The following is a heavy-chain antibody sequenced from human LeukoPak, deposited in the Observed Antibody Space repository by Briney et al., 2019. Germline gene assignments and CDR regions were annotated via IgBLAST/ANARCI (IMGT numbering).Heavy chain of an antibody. J-gene: IGHJ3*02. CDR1: GGSISSYY. D-gene: IGHD3-10*01. CDR3: ARGFEAALGAFDI. V-gene: IGHV4-59*01. CDR2: IYYSGST. Sequence: SETLSLTCTVSGGSISSYYWSWIRQPPGKGLEWIGYIYYSGSTNYNPSLKSRVTISVDTSKNQFFLKLSSVTAADMAVYYCARGFEAALGAFDIWGQGTMVTVSS.